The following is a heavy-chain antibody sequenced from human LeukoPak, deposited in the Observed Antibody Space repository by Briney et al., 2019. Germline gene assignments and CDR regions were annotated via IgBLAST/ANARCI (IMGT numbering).Heavy chain of an antibody. J-gene: IGHJ4*02. D-gene: IGHD6-13*01. CDR3: ARDQIGSW. Sequence: PGGSLRLSCAASGFTVSSNYMSWVRQAPGKGLELVSVIYSGGNTYYTNSVKGRFTISRDNSKNTLYLQMNSLRAEDTAVYYCARDQIGSWWGQGTLVIVSS. CDR1: GFTVSSNY. CDR2: IYSGGNT. V-gene: IGHV3-53*01.